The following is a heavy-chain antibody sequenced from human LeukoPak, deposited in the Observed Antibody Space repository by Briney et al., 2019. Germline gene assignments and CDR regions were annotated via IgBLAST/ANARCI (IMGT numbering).Heavy chain of an antibody. CDR3: ARSGSDYDILTGYYPQTFDY. J-gene: IGHJ4*02. CDR2: INAGNGNT. V-gene: IGHV1-3*01. CDR1: GYTFTSYG. Sequence: ASVKVSCKASGYTFTSYGISWVRQAPGQRLEWMGWINAGNGNTKYSQKFQGRVTITRDTSASTAYMELSSLRSEDTAVYYCARSGSDYDILTGYYPQTFDYWGQGTLVTVSS. D-gene: IGHD3-9*01.